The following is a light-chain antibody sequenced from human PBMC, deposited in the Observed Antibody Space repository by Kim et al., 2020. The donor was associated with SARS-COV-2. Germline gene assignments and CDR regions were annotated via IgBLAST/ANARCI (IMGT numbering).Light chain of an antibody. CDR3: QQYNSYPLT. V-gene: IGKV1-5*01. CDR2: DAS. Sequence: SAAVVDRGIITCRASQSVSNWLAWYQQKPGKAPKVVIYDASRSKSGVPSRFSGSGSGTEFTLTISSLQPDDFATYYCQQYNSYPLTFGGGTKLEI. CDR1: QSVSNW. J-gene: IGKJ4*01.